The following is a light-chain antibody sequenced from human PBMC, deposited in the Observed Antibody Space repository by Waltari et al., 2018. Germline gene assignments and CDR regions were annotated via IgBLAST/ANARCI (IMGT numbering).Light chain of an antibody. CDR3: ASWDYSLNGVL. CDR2: SNT. J-gene: IGLJ3*02. V-gene: IGLV1-44*01. CDR1: NSNIGSHL. Sequence: QSVLTQPPSASGTPGQRVTISCSGSNSNIGSHLVNWYQQPPGTAPKLLIYSNTQRPSGVPDRFSGSKSGTSASLAISGLQSEDEADYYCASWDYSLNGVLYGGGTKLTVL.